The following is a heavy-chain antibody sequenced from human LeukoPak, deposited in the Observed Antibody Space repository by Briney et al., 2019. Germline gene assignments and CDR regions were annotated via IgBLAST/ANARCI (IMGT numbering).Heavy chain of an antibody. J-gene: IGHJ4*02. Sequence: GGSLRLSCAASGFTVSSNYMSWVRQAPGKGLEWVSVIYSGGNTYYADSVRGRFTISRDNSKNTLYLQMNSLRAEDTAVYYCARDLYGDYAADYWGKGTLVTVSS. CDR3: ARDLYGDYAADY. CDR2: IYSGGNT. V-gene: IGHV3-53*01. CDR1: GFTVSSNY. D-gene: IGHD4-17*01.